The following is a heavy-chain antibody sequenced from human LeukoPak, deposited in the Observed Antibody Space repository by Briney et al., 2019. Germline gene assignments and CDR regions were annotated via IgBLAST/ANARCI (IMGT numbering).Heavy chain of an antibody. CDR2: FDPEDGET. Sequence: ASVKVSCKVSGYTLTELSMHWVRQAPGKGLEWMGGFDPEDGETIYAQKFQGRVTMTEDTSTDTAYMELSSLRSEDTAVYYCATEKAAAADFDYWGQGTLVTASS. D-gene: IGHD6-13*01. V-gene: IGHV1-24*01. CDR1: GYTLTELS. CDR3: ATEKAAAADFDY. J-gene: IGHJ4*02.